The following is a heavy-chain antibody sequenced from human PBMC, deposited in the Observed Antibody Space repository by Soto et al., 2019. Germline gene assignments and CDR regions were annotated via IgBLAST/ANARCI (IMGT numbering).Heavy chain of an antibody. D-gene: IGHD6-19*01. J-gene: IGHJ4*01. CDR2: ISYHGREI. CDR3: ARDPVAVTGSFIDL. Sequence: PGGSLRLSCGVSGFNFGSYAFHWVRQAPGKGLEWLSVISYHGREIYYADSVKGRFTIPRDNFKNTVYLQMNSLRSDDTALYYCARDPVAVTGSFIDLWGQGTLVTVSS. CDR1: GFNFGSYA. V-gene: IGHV3-30-3*01.